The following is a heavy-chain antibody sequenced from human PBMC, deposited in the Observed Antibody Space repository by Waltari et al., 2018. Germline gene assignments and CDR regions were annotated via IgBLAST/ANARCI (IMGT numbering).Heavy chain of an antibody. V-gene: IGHV3-20*01. J-gene: IGHJ6*03. CDR2: ITWNGARA. CDR1: RFTFDDYG. D-gene: IGHD2-15*01. CDR3: ARDPTVVPYYYMDV. Sequence: EVQVVESGGRVVRPGGSLRLACVASRFTFDDYGRSWVRQPPGKGLEWVSSITWNGARAGYADSVKGRFTISRDNAKNSLYLEMNDLRAEDTALYHCARDPTVVPYYYMDVWGKGTTVTVSS.